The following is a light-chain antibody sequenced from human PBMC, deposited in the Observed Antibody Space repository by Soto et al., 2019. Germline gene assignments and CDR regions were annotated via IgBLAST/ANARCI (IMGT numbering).Light chain of an antibody. CDR1: QSISNW. CDR3: QQYNSYRT. J-gene: IGKJ1*01. CDR2: KAS. V-gene: IGKV1-5*03. Sequence: DIQMTQSPSGLSASVGDRVTITCRASQSISNWLAWYQQKPGKAPKLLIYKASTLKSGVPSRFSGSGSGTEFTLTISSLQPDDFATYYCQQYNSYRTFGQGTKVDI.